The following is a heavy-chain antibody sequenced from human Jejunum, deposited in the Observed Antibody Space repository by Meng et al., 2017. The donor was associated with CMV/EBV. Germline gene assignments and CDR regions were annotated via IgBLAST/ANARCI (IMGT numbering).Heavy chain of an antibody. Sequence: GYTFTDYYIHWVRQAPGQGLEWMGCIAPSTGATNYEQKFQVRVTMTRDTSITTSYMELSSLTSDDTAVYFCARVRSRYNWNDDAFWGQGTRVTVSS. J-gene: IGHJ4*02. CDR3: ARVRSRYNWNDDAF. V-gene: IGHV1-2*02. CDR2: IAPSTGAT. CDR1: GYTFTDYY. D-gene: IGHD1-20*01.